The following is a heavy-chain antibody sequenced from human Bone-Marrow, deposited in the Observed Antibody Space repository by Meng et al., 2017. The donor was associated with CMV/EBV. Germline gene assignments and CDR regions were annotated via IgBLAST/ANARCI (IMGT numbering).Heavy chain of an antibody. CDR2: ISSNGGST. CDR1: GFTFSSYA. V-gene: IGHV3-64*01. CDR3: ARGIAARGNYYFDY. Sequence: VQCVESGGGLVRPGGSLRLSCAASGFTFSSYAMHWVRQAPGKGLEYVSAISSNGGSTYYANSVKGRFTISRDNSKNTLYLQMGSLRAEDMAVYYCARGIAARGNYYFDYWGQGTLVTVSS. J-gene: IGHJ4*02. D-gene: IGHD6-6*01.